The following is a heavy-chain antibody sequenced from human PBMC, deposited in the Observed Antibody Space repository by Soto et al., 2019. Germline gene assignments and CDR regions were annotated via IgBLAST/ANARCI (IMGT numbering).Heavy chain of an antibody. Sequence: GGSLRLSCAASGFTFGGSAVQWVRQAPGKGLEWVAVISYGGTDKHYTDAVKGRFTISRDNSKNALYLQMNSLTAEDTAVYHCAKDAGRYGTFDYWGQGTLVTVSS. V-gene: IGHV3-30*18. J-gene: IGHJ4*02. D-gene: IGHD3-16*01. CDR3: AKDAGRYGTFDY. CDR2: ISYGGTDK. CDR1: GFTFGGSA.